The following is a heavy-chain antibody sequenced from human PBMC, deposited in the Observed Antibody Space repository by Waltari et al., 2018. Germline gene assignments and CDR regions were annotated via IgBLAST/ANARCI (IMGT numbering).Heavy chain of an antibody. V-gene: IGHV4-34*11. Sequence: QVQLQQWGAGLLKPSETLSLTCAVYGGSFSGYYWSWIRQPPGQGLEWIGYIYYSGSTNYNPSLKSRVTISVDTSKNQFSLKLSSVTAADTAVYYCARGYYDSSGLFEYWGQGTLVTVSS. D-gene: IGHD3-22*01. CDR2: IYYSGST. J-gene: IGHJ4*02. CDR3: ARGYYDSSGLFEY. CDR1: GGSFSGYY.